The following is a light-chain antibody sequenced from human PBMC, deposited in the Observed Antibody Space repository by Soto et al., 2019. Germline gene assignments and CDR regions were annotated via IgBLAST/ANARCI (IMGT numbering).Light chain of an antibody. CDR3: QQRSNWPPSIT. CDR1: QSVSTSY. CDR2: GAS. J-gene: IGKJ5*01. V-gene: IGKV3-11*01. Sequence: DIVLTQSPGTLSLSPGDRATLSCRASQSVSTSYLAWYQQKPGQAPRLLIYGASNRATGIPARFSGSGSGTDFTLTISSLEPEDFAVYYCQQRSNWPPSITFGQGTRLEIK.